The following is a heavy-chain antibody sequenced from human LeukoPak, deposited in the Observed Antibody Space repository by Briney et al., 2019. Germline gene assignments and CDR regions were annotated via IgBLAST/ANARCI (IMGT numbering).Heavy chain of an antibody. CDR3: AKDRSRYCSSTSCYISYGY. Sequence: GGSLRLSCAASGFTFSSYAMSWVRQAPGKGLEWVSGISGSGGSTYYADSVKGRFTTSRDNSKNTLYLQMNSLRAEDTAVYYCAKDRSRYCSSTSCYISYGYWGQGTLVTVSS. V-gene: IGHV3-23*01. CDR1: GFTFSSYA. J-gene: IGHJ4*02. CDR2: ISGSGGST. D-gene: IGHD2-2*02.